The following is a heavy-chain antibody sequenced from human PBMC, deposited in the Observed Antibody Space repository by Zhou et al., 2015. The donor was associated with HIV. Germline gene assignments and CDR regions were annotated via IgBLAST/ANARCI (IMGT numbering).Heavy chain of an antibody. J-gene: IGHJ4*02. CDR1: GYTFTGHY. CDR2: INPNNGGT. V-gene: IGHV1-2*06. D-gene: IGHD6-19*01. CDR3: ARGSGSSGWYGSFDY. Sequence: QVQLVQSGAEVKKPGASVKVSCKASGYTFTGHYMHWVRQAPGQGFEWMGRINPNNGGTIYAQKFQGRVTMTRDTSISTAYMELSRLTSDDTAVYYCARGSGSSGWYGSFDYWGQGTLVTVSS.